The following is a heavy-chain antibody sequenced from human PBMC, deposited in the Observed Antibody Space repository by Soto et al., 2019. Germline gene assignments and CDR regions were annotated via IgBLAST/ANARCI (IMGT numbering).Heavy chain of an antibody. J-gene: IGHJ6*02. CDR3: ARATEASYGMDV. CDR1: GFTFSSYG. CDR2: IWYDGSNK. V-gene: IGHV3-33*01. Sequence: GGSLRLSCAASGFTFSSYGMHWVRQAPGKGLEWVAVIWYDGSNKYYADSVKGRFTISRDNSKNTLYLQMNSLRAEDTAVYYCARATEASYGMDVWGQGTTVT.